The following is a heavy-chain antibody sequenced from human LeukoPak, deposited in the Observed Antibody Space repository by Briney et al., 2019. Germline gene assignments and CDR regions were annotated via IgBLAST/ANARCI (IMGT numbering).Heavy chain of an antibody. D-gene: IGHD4-17*01. Sequence: GSLXXXXSASEFSFSNFWXXWVRQAPGKGXEWXANIKQDGSEKYYVDSVKGRFTISRDNAETSLHLQMNSLRAEDTAVYYCARGGNHGDYWYFDLWGRGTLVTVSS. CDR3: ARGGNHGDYWYFDL. J-gene: IGHJ2*01. CDR1: EFSFSNFW. V-gene: IGHV3-7*01. CDR2: IKQDGSEK.